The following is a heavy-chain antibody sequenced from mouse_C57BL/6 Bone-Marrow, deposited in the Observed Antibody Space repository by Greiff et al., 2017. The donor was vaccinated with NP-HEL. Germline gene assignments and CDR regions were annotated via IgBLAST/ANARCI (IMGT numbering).Heavy chain of an antibody. Sequence: VQLQQSGPELVKPGASVKMSCKASGYTFTDYNMHWVKQSHGKSLEWIGYINPNNGGTSYNQKFKGKATLTVNKSSSTAYMELRSLTSEDSAVYYCILYDYGVYYAMDYWGQGTSVTVSS. CDR2: INPNNGGT. CDR3: ILYDYGVYYAMDY. V-gene: IGHV1-22*01. D-gene: IGHD2-4*01. CDR1: GYTFTDYN. J-gene: IGHJ4*01.